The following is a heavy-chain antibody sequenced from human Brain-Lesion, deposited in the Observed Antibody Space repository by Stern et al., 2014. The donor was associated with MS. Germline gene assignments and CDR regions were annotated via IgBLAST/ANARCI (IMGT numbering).Heavy chain of an antibody. J-gene: IGHJ6*02. CDR2: IKQDGNEE. CDR3: ANDCGRGGCSLPYYYYGMDV. CDR1: GFTFSTYG. V-gene: IGHV3-7*01. Sequence: EVQLVESGGGLVQPGGSLRLSCAASGFTFSTYGMKWVRQAPGKGLEWVANIKQDGNEEYYADSVKGRFTISRDNAKKTLYLQMNRLRAELTAVDSCANDCGRGGCSLPYYYYGMDVWGQGTAVTVSS. D-gene: IGHD2-21*02.